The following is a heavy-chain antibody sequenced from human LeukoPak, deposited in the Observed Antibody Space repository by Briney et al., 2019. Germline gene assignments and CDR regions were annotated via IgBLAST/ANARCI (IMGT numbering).Heavy chain of an antibody. CDR1: GFTFDDYA. V-gene: IGHV3-30*02. CDR2: IRYDGTNK. CDR3: AKNLRDGDYVFDY. D-gene: IGHD4-17*01. Sequence: GGSLRLSCAASGFTFDDYAMHWVRQAPGKGLEWVAFIRYDGTNKYYADSVKGRFTISRDNSKNTLFLQMNSLRTEDTAVYYCAKNLRDGDYVFDYWGQGTLVTVSS. J-gene: IGHJ4*02.